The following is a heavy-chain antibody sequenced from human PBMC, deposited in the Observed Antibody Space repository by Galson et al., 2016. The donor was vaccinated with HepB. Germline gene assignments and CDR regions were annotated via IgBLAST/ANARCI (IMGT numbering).Heavy chain of an antibody. CDR1: GDSVFNTDAG. Sequence: CAISGDSVFNTDAGWNWVRQSPSRGLEWLGRTYYRSDWRSDYADSLKGRITINPDTSITQFSLHLDSVTPEDTAVYYCARSYLLGRGFGSWGQGTLVTVSS. J-gene: IGHJ4*02. D-gene: IGHD7-27*01. CDR3: ARSYLLGRGFGS. CDR2: TYYRSDWRS. V-gene: IGHV6-1*01.